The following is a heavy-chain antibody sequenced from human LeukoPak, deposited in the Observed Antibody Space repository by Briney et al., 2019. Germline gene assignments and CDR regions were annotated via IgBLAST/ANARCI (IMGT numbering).Heavy chain of an antibody. D-gene: IGHD3-10*01. V-gene: IGHV4-34*01. Sequence: PSETLSLTCAVYGGPFSGYYWSWIRQPPGKGLEWIGEINHSGSTNYNPSLKSRVTISVDTSKNQFSLKLSSVTAADTAVYYCARDPYYYGSRSYFDYWGQGTLVTVSS. CDR3: ARDPYYYGSRSYFDY. CDR2: INHSGST. CDR1: GGPFSGYY. J-gene: IGHJ4*02.